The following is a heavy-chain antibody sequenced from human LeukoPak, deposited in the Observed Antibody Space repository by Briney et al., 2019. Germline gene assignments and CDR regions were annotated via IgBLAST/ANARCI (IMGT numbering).Heavy chain of an antibody. CDR2: ISGSGDTT. Sequence: GGSLRLSCAASGFTFSSYAVSWVRQAPGKGLERVSHISGSGDTTYYADSVKGRFTISRDNSKNTLYLQMNSLRAEDTALYYCARDRGDYSSGWYSDDALDIWGQGTMVTVSA. CDR1: GFTFSSYA. J-gene: IGHJ3*02. D-gene: IGHD6-19*01. CDR3: ARDRGDYSSGWYSDDALDI. V-gene: IGHV3-23*01.